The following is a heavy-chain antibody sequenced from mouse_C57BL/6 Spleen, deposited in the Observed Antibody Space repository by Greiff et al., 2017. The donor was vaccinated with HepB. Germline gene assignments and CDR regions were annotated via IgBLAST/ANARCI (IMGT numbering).Heavy chain of an antibody. CDR2: IDPSDSYT. CDR1: GYTFTSYW. D-gene: IGHD4-1*01. V-gene: IGHV1-69*01. CDR3: ARWGGLGDY. J-gene: IGHJ2*01. Sequence: VQLQQPGAELVMPGASMKLSCKASGYTFTSYWMHWVKQRPGQGLEWIGEIDPSDSYTNYNQKFKGKSTLTVDKSSSTAYMQLSSLTSEDSAVYYCARWGGLGDYWGQGTTLTVSS.